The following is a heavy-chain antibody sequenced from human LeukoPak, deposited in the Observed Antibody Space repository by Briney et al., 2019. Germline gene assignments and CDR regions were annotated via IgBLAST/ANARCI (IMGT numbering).Heavy chain of an antibody. CDR3: ARGGLYCSGGSCYLPDFDY. Sequence: SETLSLTCAVYGGSFSGYYWSWIRQPPGKGLEWIGEINHSGSTNYNPSLKSRVTISVDTSKNQFSLKLSSVTAADTAVYYCARGGLYCSGGSCYLPDFDYWGQGTLVTVSS. J-gene: IGHJ4*02. CDR2: INHSGST. V-gene: IGHV4-34*01. CDR1: GGSFSGYY. D-gene: IGHD2-15*01.